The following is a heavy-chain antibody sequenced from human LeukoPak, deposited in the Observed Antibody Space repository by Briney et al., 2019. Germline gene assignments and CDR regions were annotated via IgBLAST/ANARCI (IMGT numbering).Heavy chain of an antibody. CDR1: GFTFSSYA. Sequence: GGSLRLSCAASGFTFSSYAMHWVRQAPGKGLEWVVVISYDGSNKDYADSVKGRFIISRDNSKNTVYLQMNSLRTEDTAVYYCAKAAVADRYYYYGIDVWGQGTTVTVSS. CDR3: AKAAVADRYYYYGIDV. V-gene: IGHV3-30*04. J-gene: IGHJ6*02. D-gene: IGHD6-19*01. CDR2: ISYDGSNK.